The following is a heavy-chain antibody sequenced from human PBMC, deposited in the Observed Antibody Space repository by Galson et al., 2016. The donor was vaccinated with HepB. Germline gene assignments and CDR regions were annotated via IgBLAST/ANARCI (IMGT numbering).Heavy chain of an antibody. CDR1: GSSLSTLGG. J-gene: IGHJ4*02. CDR3: AHFDFGSGSLDY. CDR2: IYWNDGK. V-gene: IGHV2-5*01. D-gene: IGHD3-10*01. Sequence: PALVKPTQTLTLTCTLSGSSLSTLGGVGWIRQPPGKALEWLALIYWNDGKRYSPSLKSRLTITKDTSKNLVVLTMTDMDPVDTATYYCAHFDFGSGSLDYWGQGTLVAVSS.